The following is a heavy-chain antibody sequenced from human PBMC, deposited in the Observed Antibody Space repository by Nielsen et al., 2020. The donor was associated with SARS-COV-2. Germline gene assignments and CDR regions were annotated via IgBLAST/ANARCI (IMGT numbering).Heavy chain of an antibody. CDR3: ARVAGVAATSSSGFDL. Sequence: SVKVSCKASGGTFSSYAISWVRQAPGQGLEWMGGIIPIFGTANYAQKFQGRVTITADESTSTAYMELSSLRSEDTAVYYCARVAGVAATSSSGFDLWGQGTLVTVSS. J-gene: IGHJ4*02. V-gene: IGHV1-69*13. CDR1: GGTFSSYA. D-gene: IGHD6-19*01. CDR2: IIPIFGTA.